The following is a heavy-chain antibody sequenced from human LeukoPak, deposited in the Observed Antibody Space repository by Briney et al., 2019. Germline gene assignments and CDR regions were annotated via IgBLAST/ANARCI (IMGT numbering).Heavy chain of an antibody. CDR3: AREGAADNFDF. D-gene: IGHD6-13*01. CDR1: GFTFSSYG. CDR2: IWYDGSNK. Sequence: GGSLRLSCAASGFTFSSYGMHWVRQAPGKGLEWVAVIWYDGSNKYYADSVKGRFTVSRDNAKNSLFLQMNSLRAEDTALYYCAREGAADNFDFWGQGTLVTVSS. V-gene: IGHV3-33*01. J-gene: IGHJ4*02.